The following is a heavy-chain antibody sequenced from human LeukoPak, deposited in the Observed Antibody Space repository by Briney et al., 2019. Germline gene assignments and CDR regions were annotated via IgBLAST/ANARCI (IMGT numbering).Heavy chain of an antibody. CDR2: INWNSGNI. D-gene: IGHD1-26*01. V-gene: IGHV3-9*01. CDR1: GFTFDDYG. CDR3: AKDVKDTGIYFFDY. J-gene: IGHJ4*02. Sequence: GGSLRLSCAASGFTFDDYGMHWVRQAPGKGLEWVSGINWNSGNIGYADSVESRFTISRDNAKNSLFLQMNSLRAEDTALYYCAKDVKDTGIYFFDYWGQGTLVTVSS.